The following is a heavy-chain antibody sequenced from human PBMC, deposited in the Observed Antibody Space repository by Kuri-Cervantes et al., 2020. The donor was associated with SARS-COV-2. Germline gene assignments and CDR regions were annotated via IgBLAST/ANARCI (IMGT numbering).Heavy chain of an antibody. CDR2: IIPIFGTA. CDR3: ASGELGYCSSTKIYYYYYYMDV. J-gene: IGHJ6*03. D-gene: IGHD2-2*01. Sequence: SVKVSCKASGGTFSSYAISWVRQAPGQGLEWMGRIIPIFGTANYAQKFQGRVTITADKSTSTAYMELSSLRSEDTAVYYCASGELGYCSSTKIYYYYYYMDVWGKGTTVTVSS. CDR1: GGTFSSYA. V-gene: IGHV1-69*06.